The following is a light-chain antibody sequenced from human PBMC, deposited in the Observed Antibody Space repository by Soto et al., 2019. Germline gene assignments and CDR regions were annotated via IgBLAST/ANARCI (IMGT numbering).Light chain of an antibody. CDR3: QHHNEWPPAVT. J-gene: IGKJ3*01. V-gene: IGKV3-15*01. CDR1: QNIGSN. CDR2: GPS. Sequence: EIVMTQSPGTLSVSPGERATLSCRASQNIGSNLAWYQQKPGQAPRLLFYGPSTRATGIPARFSGGGSGTEFTLTISRLQSEDFGLYYCQHHNEWPPAVTFGPGTKVDL.